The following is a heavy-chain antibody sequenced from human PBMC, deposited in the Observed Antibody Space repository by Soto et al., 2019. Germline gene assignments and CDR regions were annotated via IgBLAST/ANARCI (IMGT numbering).Heavy chain of an antibody. CDR2: ISSSSSYI. J-gene: IGHJ6*02. D-gene: IGHD3-10*01. CDR1: GFTFSSYS. CDR3: ARDMADYYYGLDV. Sequence: GGSLRLSCAASGFTFSSYSMNWVRQAPGKGLEWVSSISSSSSYIYYADSVKGRFTISRDNAKNSLYLQMNSLRAEDTAVYYCARDMADYYYGLDVWGQGTTVTVSS. V-gene: IGHV3-21*01.